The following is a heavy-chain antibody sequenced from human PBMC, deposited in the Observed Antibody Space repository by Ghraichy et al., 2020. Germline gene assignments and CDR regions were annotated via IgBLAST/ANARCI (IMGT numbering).Heavy chain of an antibody. CDR3: ARVEHTWNSYGQVFGY. Sequence: GESLNISCAASGFTFSSYEINWVRQAPGKGPEWISYISSSGDTIYYAGSVRGRFTVSRDNAKNSVSLQMISLRVEDTAVYYCARVEHTWNSYGQVFGYWGQGTLVTVSS. CDR1: GFTFSSYE. CDR2: ISSSGDTI. J-gene: IGHJ4*02. V-gene: IGHV3-48*03. D-gene: IGHD1-7*01.